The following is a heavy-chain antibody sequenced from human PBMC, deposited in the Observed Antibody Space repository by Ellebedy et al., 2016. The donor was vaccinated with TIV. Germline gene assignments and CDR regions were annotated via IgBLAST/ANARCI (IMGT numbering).Heavy chain of an antibody. J-gene: IGHJ4*02. CDR3: TRDRLYSRASMF. CDR2: IRSKAYGWAT. CDR1: GFTFGDYA. Sequence: GESLKISCTASGFTFGDYAMSWFRQAPGKGLEWVGFIRSKAYGWATEYAASVKGRFTISRDDAQTIAYLQMNSLKTEDTAVYYCTRDRLYSRASMFWGQGTLVTVSS. V-gene: IGHV3-49*03. D-gene: IGHD6-6*01.